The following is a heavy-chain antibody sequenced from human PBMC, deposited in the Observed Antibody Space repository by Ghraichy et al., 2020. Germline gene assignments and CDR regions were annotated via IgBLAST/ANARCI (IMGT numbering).Heavy chain of an antibody. J-gene: IGHJ4*02. V-gene: IGHV6-1*01. Sequence: SQTLSLTCAISGDSVSSNSAAWNWIRQSPSRGLEWLGRTYYRSKWYNDYAVSVKSRITINPDTSKNQFSLQLNSVTPEDTAVYYCARAPLIYYDSIGAFDYWGQGTLVTVSS. CDR3: ARAPLIYYDSIGAFDY. D-gene: IGHD3-22*01. CDR1: GDSVSSNSAA. CDR2: TYYRSKWYN.